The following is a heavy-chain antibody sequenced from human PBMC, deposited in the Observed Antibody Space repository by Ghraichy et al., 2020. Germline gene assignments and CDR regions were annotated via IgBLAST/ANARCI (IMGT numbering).Heavy chain of an antibody. CDR2: INHSGST. V-gene: IGHV4-34*01. J-gene: IGHJ5*02. D-gene: IGHD3-3*01. CDR3: ARGPSYYDFWSCYGPLSRWFDP. CDR1: GGSFSGYY. Sequence: SCAVYGGSFSGYYWSWIRQPPGKGLEWIGEINHSGSTNYNPSLKSRVTISVDTSKNQFSLKLSSVTAADTAVYYCARGPSYYDFWSCYGPLSRWFDPWGQGTLVTVSS.